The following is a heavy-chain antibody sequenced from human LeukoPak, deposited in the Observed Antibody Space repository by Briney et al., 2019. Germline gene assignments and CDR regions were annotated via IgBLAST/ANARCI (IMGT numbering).Heavy chain of an antibody. Sequence: ASVKVSCKVSGYTFTELSMHWVRQAPGKGLEWMGGFDPEDGETIYAQKFQGRVTMTEDTSTDTAYMELSSLRSEDTAVYYCATDRRKSSGWRNIFDYWGQGTLVTVSS. D-gene: IGHD6-19*01. CDR3: ATDRRKSSGWRNIFDY. J-gene: IGHJ4*02. CDR2: FDPEDGET. CDR1: GYTFTELS. V-gene: IGHV1-24*01.